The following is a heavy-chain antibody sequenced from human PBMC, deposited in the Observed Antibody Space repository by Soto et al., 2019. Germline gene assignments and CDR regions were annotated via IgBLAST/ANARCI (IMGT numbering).Heavy chain of an antibody. CDR3: ARSLGYCSSTSCMKLNYYYYGMDV. CDR2: INPNSGGT. CDR1: GYTFTGYY. J-gene: IGHJ6*02. Sequence: ASVKVSCKASGYTFTGYYMHWVRQAPGQGLEWMGWINPNSGGTNYAQKFQGWVTMTRDTSISTAYMELSRLRSDDTAVYYCARSLGYCSSTSCMKLNYYYYGMDVWGQGTTVTVSS. D-gene: IGHD2-2*01. V-gene: IGHV1-2*04.